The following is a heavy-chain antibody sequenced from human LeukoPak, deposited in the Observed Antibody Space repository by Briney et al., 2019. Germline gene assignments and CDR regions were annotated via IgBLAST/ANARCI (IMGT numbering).Heavy chain of an antibody. D-gene: IGHD6-19*01. J-gene: IGHJ4*02. CDR3: AGDKTTGGWYEFDY. CDR2: ISGGGGST. CDR1: EFTFSNYG. Sequence: GGTLRLSCAASEFTFSNYGMSWVRQAPGKGLEWVSGISGGGGSTYYADSAKGRFTISRDTSKNTVSLQVNSLRAEDTAVYYCAGDKTTGGWYEFDYWGQGTLVTVSS. V-gene: IGHV3-23*01.